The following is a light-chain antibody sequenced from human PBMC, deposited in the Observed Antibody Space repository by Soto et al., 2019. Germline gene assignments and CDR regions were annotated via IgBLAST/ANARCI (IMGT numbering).Light chain of an antibody. V-gene: IGKV3-20*01. Sequence: ETVLTQSPGTLSLSPGERVTLSCRASQSVCSRCLAWYQQKPGQSPRLLIYGASSRATGIPDRFSGNGSGTDFTLTISRLEPEDFAVYYCQHYGTTPWTFGQGTKVGIK. J-gene: IGKJ1*01. CDR3: QHYGTTPWT. CDR1: QSVCSRC. CDR2: GAS.